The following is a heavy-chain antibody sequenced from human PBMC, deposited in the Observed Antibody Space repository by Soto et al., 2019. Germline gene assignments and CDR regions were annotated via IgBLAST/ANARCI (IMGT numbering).Heavy chain of an antibody. D-gene: IGHD3-10*01. CDR3: ARRADYGSGSPFNY. J-gene: IGHJ4*02. CDR2: SYPGDSDT. CDR1: GYIFTNYR. V-gene: IGHV5-51*01. Sequence: VESLEISCNGSGYIFTNYRIGWVRQMPGKGLEWMGISYPGDSDTRYSPSFEGQVTIPADKSIGIAYLQWSSLKASDTAMYYCARRADYGSGSPFNYWGQGSVVTVSA.